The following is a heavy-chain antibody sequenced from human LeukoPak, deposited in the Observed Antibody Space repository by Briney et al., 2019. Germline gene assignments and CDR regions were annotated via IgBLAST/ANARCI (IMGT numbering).Heavy chain of an antibody. J-gene: IGHJ6*02. CDR1: GGSISSSSYY. V-gene: IGHV4-39*07. CDR3: ARGEEYGGMDV. D-gene: IGHD2/OR15-2a*01. CDR2: IYYSGST. Sequence: SETLSLTCTVSGGSISSSSYYWGWIRQPPGKGLEWIGSIYYSGSTYYNPSLKSRVTISVDTSKNQFSLKLSSVTAADTAVYYCARGEEYGGMDVWGQGTTVTVSS.